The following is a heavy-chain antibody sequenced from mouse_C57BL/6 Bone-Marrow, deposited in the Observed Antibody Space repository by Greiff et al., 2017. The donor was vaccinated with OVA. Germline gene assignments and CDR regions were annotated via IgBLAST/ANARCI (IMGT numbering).Heavy chain of an antibody. J-gene: IGHJ2*01. CDR3: ARERLNPYYLDY. Sequence: QVQLQQSGPELVKPGASVKLSCKASGYTFTSYAINWVKQRPGPGLAWIGWLYPRDGSSTYNEKFQGKAPLSVDTSSSTGYMELHSLTSEDSAVYFCARERLNPYYLDYWGQGTTLTVSS. CDR2: LYPRDGSS. D-gene: IGHD2-4*01. CDR1: GYTFTSYA. V-gene: IGHV1-85*01.